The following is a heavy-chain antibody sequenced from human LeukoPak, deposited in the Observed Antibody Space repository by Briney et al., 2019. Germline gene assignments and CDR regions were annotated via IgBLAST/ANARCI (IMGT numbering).Heavy chain of an antibody. Sequence: GGSLRLSCAASGFTVSSNYMSWVRQAPGKGLEWVSVIYSGGSTYYADSVKGRFTISRDNAKNTLYLQMNSLSDEDTAVYYCARDVYYHRSGCDYWGQGTLVTVSS. D-gene: IGHD3-22*01. CDR2: IYSGGST. CDR3: ARDVYYHRSGCDY. V-gene: IGHV3-66*01. J-gene: IGHJ4*02. CDR1: GFTVSSNY.